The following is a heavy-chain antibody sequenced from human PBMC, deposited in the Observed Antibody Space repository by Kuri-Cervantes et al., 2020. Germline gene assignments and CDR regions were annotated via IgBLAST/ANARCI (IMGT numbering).Heavy chain of an antibody. D-gene: IGHD3-10*01. V-gene: IGHV4-59*08. Sequence: SETLSLTCTVSGGSISSYYWSWIRQPPGKGLEWIGNIYHSGSAYYNPSLKSRVTISVDTSKNQFSLKLSSVTAADTAVYYCARLRFGELLSFDSWGQGTLVTVSS. CDR1: GGSISSYY. CDR3: ARLRFGELLSFDS. J-gene: IGHJ4*02. CDR2: IYHSGSA.